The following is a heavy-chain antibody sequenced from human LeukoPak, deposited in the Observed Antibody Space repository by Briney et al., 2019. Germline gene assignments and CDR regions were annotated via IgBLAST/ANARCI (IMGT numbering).Heavy chain of an antibody. CDR1: GDSINNF. Sequence: SETLSLTCTVSGDSINNFWTWIRQPPGTGLEWLGYIYSRGTTAYNPSLESRLTMSTDTSKNQFSLTLRSVTTADTAVYFCARVARTHDAFDVWGQPIMVTVSS. J-gene: IGHJ3*01. CDR2: IYSRGTT. D-gene: IGHD3/OR15-3a*01. CDR3: ARVARTHDAFDV. V-gene: IGHV4-59*01.